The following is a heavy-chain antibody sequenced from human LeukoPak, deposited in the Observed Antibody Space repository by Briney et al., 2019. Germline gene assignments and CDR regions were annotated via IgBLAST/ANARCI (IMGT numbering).Heavy chain of an antibody. CDR3: ARGPHPIILTDPADF. D-gene: IGHD3-9*01. CDR1: GFTFSNYG. V-gene: IGHV3-33*01. Sequence: PGGSLRLSCAASGFTFSNYGMHWVRQAPGKGLEWVAVIWYDGTNKYYADSVKGRFTISRDNSKNTLYLQMNSLRAEDTAVYYCARGPHPIILTDPADFWGQGTLVTVSS. CDR2: IWYDGTNK. J-gene: IGHJ4*02.